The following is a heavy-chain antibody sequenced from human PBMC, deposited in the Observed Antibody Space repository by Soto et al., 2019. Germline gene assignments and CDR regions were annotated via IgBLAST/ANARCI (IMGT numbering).Heavy chain of an antibody. CDR3: TKDNGGYYDSSGNFEY. CDR1: GFTFDDYA. D-gene: IGHD3-22*01. J-gene: IGHJ4*02. Sequence: GGSLRLSCAASGFTFDDYAMPWVRQAPGKGLEWVSGISWNSGSMGYGDSVRGRFTISRDNAKNSLYLQMNSLRPEDTAFYYCTKDNGGYYDSSGNFEYWGQGTLVTVSS. CDR2: ISWNSGSM. V-gene: IGHV3-9*01.